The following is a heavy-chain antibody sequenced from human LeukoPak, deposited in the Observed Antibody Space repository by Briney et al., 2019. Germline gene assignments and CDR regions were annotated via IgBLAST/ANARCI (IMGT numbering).Heavy chain of an antibody. J-gene: IGHJ4*02. CDR1: GGSFSGYY. Sequence: SETLSLTCAVYGGSFSGYYWSWIRQPPGKGLEWIGEINHSGSTNYNPSLKSRLAVSVDTSKNQFSLKLSSVTAADTAVYYCARGSMVWGVIIPDWGQGTLVTVSS. CDR3: ARGSMVWGVIIPD. CDR2: INHSGST. D-gene: IGHD3-10*01. V-gene: IGHV4-34*01.